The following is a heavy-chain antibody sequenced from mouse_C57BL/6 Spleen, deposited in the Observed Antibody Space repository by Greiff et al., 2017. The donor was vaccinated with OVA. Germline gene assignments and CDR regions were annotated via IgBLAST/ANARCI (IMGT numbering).Heavy chain of an antibody. V-gene: IGHV14-1*01. Sequence: VQLQQSGAELVRPGASVKLSCTASGFNIKDYYMHWVKQRPEQGLEWIGRIDPEDGDTEYAPKFQGKATMTADTSSNTAYLQLSSLTSEDTAVYYCTMVTTGLYYFDYWGQGTTLTVSS. CDR2: IDPEDGDT. J-gene: IGHJ2*01. CDR1: GFNIKDYY. D-gene: IGHD2-2*01. CDR3: TMVTTGLYYFDY.